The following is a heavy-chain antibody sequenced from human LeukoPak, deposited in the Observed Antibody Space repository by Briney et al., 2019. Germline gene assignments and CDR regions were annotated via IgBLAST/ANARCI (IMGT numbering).Heavy chain of an antibody. CDR3: ATGTLGSGWTYYFDY. CDR1: GYTFTSYG. D-gene: IGHD6-19*01. J-gene: IGHJ4*02. Sequence: GASVKVSCKASGYTFTSYGISWVRQAPGQGLEWMGWISVYNGNTNYAQKLQGGVTMTTDTSTSTAYMELSSLRSEDTAVYYCATGTLGSGWTYYFDYWGQGTLVTVSS. CDR2: ISVYNGNT. V-gene: IGHV1-18*01.